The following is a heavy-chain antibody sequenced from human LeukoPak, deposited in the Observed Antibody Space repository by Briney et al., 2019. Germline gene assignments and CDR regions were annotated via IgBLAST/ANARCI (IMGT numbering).Heavy chain of an antibody. J-gene: IGHJ2*01. CDR2: MFTGGST. Sequence: SETLSLTCTISGGSVNSYYWSWIRQPAGKGLEWIGRMFTGGSTNYNPSLKSRVTMSVDTSKNQFSLKLSSVTAADTAIYYCARDRSMDGSQYRWYFDLWGRGTLVTVSS. CDR3: ARDRSMDGSQYRWYFDL. D-gene: IGHD1-26*01. V-gene: IGHV4-4*07. CDR1: GGSVNSYY.